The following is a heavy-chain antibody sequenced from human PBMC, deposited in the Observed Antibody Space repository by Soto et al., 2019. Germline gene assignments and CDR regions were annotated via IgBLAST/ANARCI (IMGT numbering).Heavy chain of an antibody. CDR2: ISYDGSNK. V-gene: IGHV3-30*18. CDR1: GFTFSSYG. D-gene: IGHD3-3*01. CDR3: AKSPWVFWSGCHPPDY. J-gene: IGHJ4*02. Sequence: GGSLRLSCAASGFTFSSYGMHWVRQAPGKGLEWVAVISYDGSNKYYADSVKGRFTISRDNSKNTLYLQMNSLRAEDTAVYYCAKSPWVFWSGCHPPDYWGQGNLVTVSS.